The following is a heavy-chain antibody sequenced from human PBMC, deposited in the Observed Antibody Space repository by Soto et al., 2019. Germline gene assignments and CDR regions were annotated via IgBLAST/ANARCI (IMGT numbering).Heavy chain of an antibody. CDR2: IKSKTDGGTT. D-gene: IGHD3-9*01. CDR3: TTLSGYPRPRYYYYYGMDV. V-gene: IGHV3-15*01. CDR1: GFTFSNAW. Sequence: SGGSLRLSCAASGFTFSNAWMSWVRQAPGKGLEWVGRIKSKTDGGTTDYAAPVKGRFTISRDDSKNTLYLQMNSLKTEDTAVYYCTTLSGYPRPRYYYYYGMDVWGQGTTVTV. J-gene: IGHJ6*02.